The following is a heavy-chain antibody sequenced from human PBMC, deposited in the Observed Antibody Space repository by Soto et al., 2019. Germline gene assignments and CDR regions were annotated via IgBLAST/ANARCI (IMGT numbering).Heavy chain of an antibody. J-gene: IGHJ5*02. V-gene: IGHV1-24*01. Sequence: ASVKVSWKVSGYTLTELSMHWVRQAPGKGLEWMGGFDPEDGETIYAQKFQGRVTMTEDTSTDTAYMELSSLRSEDTAVYYCATEFTMVREGNWFDPWGQGTLVTVYS. CDR3: ATEFTMVREGNWFDP. D-gene: IGHD3-10*01. CDR1: GYTLTELS. CDR2: FDPEDGET.